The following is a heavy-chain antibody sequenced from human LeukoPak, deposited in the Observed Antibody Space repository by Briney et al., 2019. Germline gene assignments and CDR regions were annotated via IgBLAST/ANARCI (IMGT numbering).Heavy chain of an antibody. V-gene: IGHV3-21*01. CDR1: GFTFRTYT. CDR3: AREDDWNYEDY. D-gene: IGHD1-7*01. CDR2: ISSSGDYI. Sequence: GGSLRLSCAASGFTFRTYTMNWVRQAPGKGLEWVSSISSSGDYIYYADSLKGRFTISRDNAKNSLYLQMNSLRAEDTAIYYCAREDDWNYEDYWGQGTLVTVSS. J-gene: IGHJ4*02.